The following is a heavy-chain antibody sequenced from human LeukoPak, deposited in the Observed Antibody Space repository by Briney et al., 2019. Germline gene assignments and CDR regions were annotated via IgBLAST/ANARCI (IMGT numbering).Heavy chain of an antibody. D-gene: IGHD3-10*01. CDR3: ARGGEY. CDR1: GFTFSSYW. Sequence: GGSLRLSCEVSGFTFSSYWMNWVRQAPGKGLEWVANIKQDGSEKYYVDSVKGRFTISRDNARNSLHLQMDGLRVDDTAVYYCARGGEYWGQGTLVTVSS. CDR2: IKQDGSEK. J-gene: IGHJ4*02. V-gene: IGHV3-7*01.